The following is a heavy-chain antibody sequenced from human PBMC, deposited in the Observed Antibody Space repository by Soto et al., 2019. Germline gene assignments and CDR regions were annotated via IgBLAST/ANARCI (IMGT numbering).Heavy chain of an antibody. CDR2: ISGSAGKT. CDR3: AKEPRSNGYFDL. Sequence: EVQLLESGGDLVQPGGSLRLSCAASGFTFSTYAMSWVRQAPGKGLEWVSAISGSAGKTYYADSVKGRFTISRDNSKNTLYLQMNSLRADDTALYYCAKEPRSNGYFDLWGRGTLVTVSS. V-gene: IGHV3-23*01. J-gene: IGHJ2*01. CDR1: GFTFSTYA. D-gene: IGHD3-16*01.